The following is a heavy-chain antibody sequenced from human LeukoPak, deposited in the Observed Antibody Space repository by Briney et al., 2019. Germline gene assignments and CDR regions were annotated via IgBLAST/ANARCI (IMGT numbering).Heavy chain of an antibody. CDR2: ISNSFGVT. Sequence: ASVTVSCTPSVFRLSSFGVSWVRQAPGQGLEWMGWISNSFGVTHYAEKFEDRVTMTVDTSTTTVYMELRSLKYDDTAIYYCARDSDYSGNGNGDWFDPWGQGTVVIVSS. CDR1: VFRLSSFG. CDR3: ARDSDYSGNGNGDWFDP. J-gene: IGHJ5*02. D-gene: IGHD4-11*01. V-gene: IGHV1-18*04.